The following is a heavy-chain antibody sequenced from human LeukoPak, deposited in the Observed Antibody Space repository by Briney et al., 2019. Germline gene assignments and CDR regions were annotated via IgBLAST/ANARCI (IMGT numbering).Heavy chain of an antibody. CDR3: ARESTVTTFFDY. D-gene: IGHD4-11*01. J-gene: IGHJ4*02. CDR2: INQDGRGR. CDR1: GFTFSTYW. Sequence: GGSLRLSCAASGFTFSTYWMTWFRQAPGKGLEWLANINQDGRGRYYEGSVKGRFTISRDNAKNSLYLQMNSLRAEDTAVYYCARESTVTTFFDYWGQGTLVTVSS. V-gene: IGHV3-7*01.